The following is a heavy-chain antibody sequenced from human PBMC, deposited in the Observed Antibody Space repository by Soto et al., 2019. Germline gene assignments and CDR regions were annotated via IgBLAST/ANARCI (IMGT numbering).Heavy chain of an antibody. CDR1: GGTFSSYA. CDR3: ASHPAVYYDILTGYSTTHGPLDY. D-gene: IGHD3-9*01. J-gene: IGHJ4*02. CDR2: IIPIFGTA. V-gene: IGHV1-69*13. Sequence: SVKVSCKASGGTFSSYAISWVRQAPGQGREWMGGIIPIFGTANYAQKFQGRVTITADESTSTAYMELSSLRSEDTAVYYCASHPAVYYDILTGYSTTHGPLDYWGQGTLVTVSS.